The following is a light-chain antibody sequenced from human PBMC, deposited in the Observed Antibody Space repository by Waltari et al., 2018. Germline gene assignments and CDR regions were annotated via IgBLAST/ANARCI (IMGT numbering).Light chain of an antibody. Sequence: QSHLTKTASVSGSPGHSITIKCTGNSLDIVFYKLVYWYQQYPGKAPKVIIYEVTKRPSGVSNRFSGSKSGNTASLTISVLQAEDEADYYCFSYAGTSSGVFGTGTKVTVL. J-gene: IGLJ1*01. CDR3: FSYAGTSSGV. CDR1: SLDIVFYKL. CDR2: EVT. V-gene: IGLV2-23*02.